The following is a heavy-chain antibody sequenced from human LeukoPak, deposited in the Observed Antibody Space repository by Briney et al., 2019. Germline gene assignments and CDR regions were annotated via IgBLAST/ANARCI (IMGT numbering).Heavy chain of an antibody. Sequence: GGSLRLSCAASGFTFSSYAMHWVRQAPGKGLEWVAVISYDGSNKYYADSVKGRFTISRDNSKNTLYLQMNSLRAEDTAVYYCAREYGDFRLDYWGQGTLVTVSS. CDR3: AREYGDFRLDY. CDR2: ISYDGSNK. D-gene: IGHD4-17*01. CDR1: GFTFSSYA. J-gene: IGHJ4*02. V-gene: IGHV3-30-3*01.